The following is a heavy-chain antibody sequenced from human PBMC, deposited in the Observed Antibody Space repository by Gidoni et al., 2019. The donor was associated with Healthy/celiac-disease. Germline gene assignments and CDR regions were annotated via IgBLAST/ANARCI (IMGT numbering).Heavy chain of an antibody. CDR1: GFTFSSYG. CDR2: IKQDGSEK. CDR3: ARGASSSYVY. J-gene: IGHJ4*02. Sequence: EVQLVESGGGLVQPGGSLRLSCAASGFTFSSYGMSWVRQAPGKGLVWVANIKQDGSEKYYVDSVKGRFTISRDDAKNSLYLQMHSLRAEDTAVYYCARGASSSYVYWGQGTLVTVSS. V-gene: IGHV3-7*01. D-gene: IGHD2-15*01.